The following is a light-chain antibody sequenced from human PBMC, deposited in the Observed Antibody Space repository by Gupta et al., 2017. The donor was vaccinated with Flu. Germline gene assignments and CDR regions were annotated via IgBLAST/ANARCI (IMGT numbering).Light chain of an antibody. Sequence: DIQMTQSPSSLSASVGDRVTITCRASQRISSYLNWYQQKPGKAPELLIYAASSLQSGVPSRFSGSGSGTDFTLTISSLRAEDSATFYCPQSYGEPYTFGQGTKLEIK. V-gene: IGKV1-39*01. CDR2: AAS. CDR3: PQSYGEPYT. CDR1: QRISSY. J-gene: IGKJ2*01.